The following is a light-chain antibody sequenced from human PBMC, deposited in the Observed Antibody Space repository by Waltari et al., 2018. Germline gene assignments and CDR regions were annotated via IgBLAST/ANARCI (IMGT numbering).Light chain of an antibody. CDR1: QSVGRY. CDR2: DAS. V-gene: IGKV3-20*01. Sequence: SCRARQSVGRYLAWYKQQHGQAPRLLIYDASTRATGIPDRFSGGGSGTDFSLTISRLEPEDFAVYYCQMYVRLPVTFGQGTKVEI. CDR3: QMYVRLPVT. J-gene: IGKJ1*01.